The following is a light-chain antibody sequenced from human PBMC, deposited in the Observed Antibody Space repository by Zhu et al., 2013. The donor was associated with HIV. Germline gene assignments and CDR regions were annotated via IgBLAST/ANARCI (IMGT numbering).Light chain of an antibody. CDR3: GSWDSSLGGGGMG. CDR1: SSNIGINF. V-gene: IGLV1-51*01. Sequence: QSALTQPPSVSAAPGQQITISCTGGSSNIGINFVSWYQQLPGTAPKCVIYDNNRRPSGIPDRFSGSKSGTSATLDITGLQTGDEADYFCGSWDSSLGGGGMGFGGGTKVTVL. J-gene: IGLJ2*01. CDR2: DNN.